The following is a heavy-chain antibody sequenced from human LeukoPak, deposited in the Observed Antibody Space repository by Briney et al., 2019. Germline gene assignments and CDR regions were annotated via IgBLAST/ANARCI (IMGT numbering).Heavy chain of an antibody. CDR3: VRRGDYDY. CDR1: GFTFSSYE. Sequence: GGSLRLSCAASGFTFSSYEMNWVRQAPGKGLEWVSYISSAGTTMSHAESVKGRFTISRDTAKNSVYLQMNSLRVEDTAVYYCVRRGDYDYWGQGTLVTVSS. V-gene: IGHV3-48*03. CDR2: ISSAGTTM. D-gene: IGHD3-10*01. J-gene: IGHJ4*02.